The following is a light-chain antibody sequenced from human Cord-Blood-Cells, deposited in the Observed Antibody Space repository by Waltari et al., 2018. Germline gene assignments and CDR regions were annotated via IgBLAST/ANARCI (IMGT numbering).Light chain of an antibody. Sequence: ASVGDRVTITCRASQSISSYLNWYQQKPVKAPKLLIYAASSLQSGVPSRFSGSGSGTDFTLTISSLQPEDFATYYCQQSYSTLYTFGQGTKLEIK. V-gene: IGKV1-39*01. J-gene: IGKJ2*01. CDR2: AAS. CDR3: QQSYSTLYT. CDR1: QSISSY.